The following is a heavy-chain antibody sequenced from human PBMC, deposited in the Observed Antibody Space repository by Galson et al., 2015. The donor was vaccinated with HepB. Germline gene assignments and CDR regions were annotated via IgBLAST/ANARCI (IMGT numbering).Heavy chain of an antibody. J-gene: IGHJ6*03. Sequence: SLRLSCAASGFTFSGYAMHWVRQAPGKGLEWVAVISYDENNKYYADSVKGRFTISRDNSKNTLYLQMNSLRAEDTAVFYCARGLTERSGYYPHYHYYYYMDVWGKGTTVTVSS. V-gene: IGHV3-30-3*01. CDR3: ARGLTERSGYYPHYHYYYYMDV. D-gene: IGHD3-3*01. CDR2: ISYDENNK. CDR1: GFTFSGYA.